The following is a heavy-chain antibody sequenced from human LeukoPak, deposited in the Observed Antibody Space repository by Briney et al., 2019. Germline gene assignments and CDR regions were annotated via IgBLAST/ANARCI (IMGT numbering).Heavy chain of an antibody. D-gene: IGHD1-26*01. CDR3: ARWAVGATFDY. CDR1: GGSFSSYY. V-gene: IGHV4-34*01. Sequence: PSETLSLTCAVYGGSFSSYYWNWIRQPPGKGLEWIGEINHSGSTNYNPSLKSRVTISVDTSKNQFSLQLSSVTAADTAVYYCARWAVGATFDYWRQGPLVTVSS. CDR2: INHSGST. J-gene: IGHJ4*02.